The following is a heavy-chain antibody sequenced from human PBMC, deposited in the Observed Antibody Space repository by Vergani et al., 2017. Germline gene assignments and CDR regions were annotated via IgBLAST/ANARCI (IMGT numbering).Heavy chain of an antibody. CDR1: GFTFDDYA. D-gene: IGHD3-3*01. J-gene: IGHJ6*02. Sequence: VQLVESGGGLVQPGRSLRLSCAASGFTFDDYAMHWVRQAPGKGLEWVSGISWNSGSIGYADSVKGRFTISRDNAKNSLYLQMNSLRAEDTAVYYCARAGNDFWSGYLYYYYYGMDVWGQGTTVTVSS. V-gene: IGHV3-9*01. CDR3: ARAGNDFWSGYLYYYYYGMDV. CDR2: ISWNSGSI.